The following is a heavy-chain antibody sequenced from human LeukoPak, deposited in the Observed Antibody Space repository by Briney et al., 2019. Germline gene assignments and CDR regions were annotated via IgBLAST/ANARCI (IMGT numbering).Heavy chain of an antibody. CDR1: GGSTRSYY. Sequence: SETLSLTCTVSGGSTRSYYWNWIRQPAGKGLEWIGRMHTSGSTNYSPSLKSRLTMSVDTSKNQFSLKMRSVTAADTAVYYCARDSGSGYYEAWGQGTLVTVSS. CDR2: MHTSGST. CDR3: ARDSGSGYYEA. J-gene: IGHJ5*02. V-gene: IGHV4-4*07. D-gene: IGHD3-10*01.